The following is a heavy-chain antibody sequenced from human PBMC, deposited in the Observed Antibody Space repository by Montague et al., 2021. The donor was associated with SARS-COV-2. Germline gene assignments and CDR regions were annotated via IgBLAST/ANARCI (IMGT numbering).Heavy chain of an antibody. CDR2: IYYSGST. CDR1: GGSISSSSYY. CDR3: ARDARITMIVVVQGYGMDV. Sequence: SETLSLTCTVSGGSISSSSYYWGWIRQPPGEGLEWIGSIYYSGSTYYNPSLKSRVTISVDTSKNQFSLKLSSVTAADTAVYYCARDARITMIVVVQGYGMDVWGQGP. V-gene: IGHV4-39*07. D-gene: IGHD3-22*01. J-gene: IGHJ6*02.